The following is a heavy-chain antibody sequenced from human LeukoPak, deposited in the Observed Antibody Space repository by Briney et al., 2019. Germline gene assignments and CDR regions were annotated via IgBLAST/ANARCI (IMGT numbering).Heavy chain of an antibody. CDR1: GGSFSGYY. V-gene: IGHV4-34*01. CDR2: INHSGST. D-gene: IGHD3-10*01. CDR3: ARGILLWFGETQFDY. Sequence: SETLSLICAVYGGSFSGYYWSWIRQPPGKGLEWIGEINHSGSTNYNPSLKSRVTISVDTSKNQFSPKLSSVTAADSAVYYCARGILLWFGETQFDYWGQGTLVTVSS. J-gene: IGHJ4*02.